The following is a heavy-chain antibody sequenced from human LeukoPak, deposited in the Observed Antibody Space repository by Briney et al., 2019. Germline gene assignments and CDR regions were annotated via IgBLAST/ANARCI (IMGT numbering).Heavy chain of an antibody. CDR2: ITDSGVST. V-gene: IGHV3-23*01. J-gene: IGHJ4*01. CDR1: GFTFSNFD. Sequence: QTGGSLRLSCAASGFTFSNFDMSWVRQAPGKGLEWVSSITDSGVSTFYADSLSGRFTISRDNSRNTLYLQMKNLRAADTATYYCAKMTDARGRYGSGSHWGQGTLVAVSS. D-gene: IGHD3-10*01. CDR3: AKMTDARGRYGSGSH.